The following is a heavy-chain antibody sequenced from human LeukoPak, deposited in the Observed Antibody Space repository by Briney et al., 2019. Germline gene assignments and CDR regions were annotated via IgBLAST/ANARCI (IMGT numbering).Heavy chain of an antibody. D-gene: IGHD3-3*01. J-gene: IGHJ4*02. CDR1: GFTFSSSA. CDR3: AKNLYDFWSGYYWGIDY. Sequence: GGSLRLSCAASGFTFSSSAMSWVRQAPGKGLEWVSAISNNGGYTYYADSVQGRFTISRDNSKSTLCLQMNSLRAEDTAVYYCAKNLYDFWSGYYWGIDYWGQGTLVTVSS. V-gene: IGHV3-23*01. CDR2: ISNNGGYT.